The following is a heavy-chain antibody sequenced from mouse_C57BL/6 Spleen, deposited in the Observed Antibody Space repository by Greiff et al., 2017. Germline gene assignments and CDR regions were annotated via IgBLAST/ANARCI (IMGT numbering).Heavy chain of an antibody. CDR2: ISDGGSYT. V-gene: IGHV5-4*01. D-gene: IGHD2-4*01. Sequence: EVHLVESGGGLVKPGGSLKLSCAASGFTFSSYAMSWVRQTPEKRLEWVATISDGGSYTYYPDNVKGRFTISRDNAKNNLYLQMSHLKSEDTAMYYCARIYYDYYYFDYWGQGTTLTVSS. CDR3: ARIYYDYYYFDY. J-gene: IGHJ2*01. CDR1: GFTFSSYA.